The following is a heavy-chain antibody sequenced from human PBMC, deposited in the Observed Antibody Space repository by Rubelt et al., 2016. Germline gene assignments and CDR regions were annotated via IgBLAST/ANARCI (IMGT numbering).Heavy chain of an antibody. J-gene: IGHJ4*02. CDR3: ARHDTGSFLFDC. CDR2: INHSGST. V-gene: IGHV4-34*01. D-gene: IGHD1-26*01. Sequence: QVQLQQWGAGLLKPSETLSLTCVVSGGSFSAYYWSWIRQPPGKGLEWIGEINHSGSTTYNPSLKSRVSISVDTSKKQISRNMRSVTAADTAVYYCARHDTGSFLFDCWGQGTPVTVSS. CDR1: GGSFSAYY.